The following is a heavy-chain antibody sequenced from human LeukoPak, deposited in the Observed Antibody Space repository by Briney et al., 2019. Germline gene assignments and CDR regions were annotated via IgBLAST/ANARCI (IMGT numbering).Heavy chain of an antibody. V-gene: IGHV4-31*03. J-gene: IGHJ4*02. Sequence: SETLSLTCTVSGGSISNSGYYWSWIRQHPGKGLEWIGYIYHSGNNYYNPSLKSRVIISVDTSKNQFSLKLNSVTAADTAVYYCARDSSGGYGFIDYWGQGSLVTVSS. CDR2: IYHSGNN. CDR1: GGSISNSGYY. CDR3: ARDSSGGYGFIDY. D-gene: IGHD5-12*01.